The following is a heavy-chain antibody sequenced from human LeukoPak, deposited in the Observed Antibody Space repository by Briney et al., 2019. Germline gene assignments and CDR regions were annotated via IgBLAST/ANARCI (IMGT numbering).Heavy chain of an antibody. CDR1: GFTFSSYS. CDR3: ARDHAGGDYVGYFDY. J-gene: IGHJ4*02. D-gene: IGHD4-17*01. Sequence: GGSLRLSCAASGFTFSSYSMNWVRQAPGKGLEWVSSISSSSSYIYYADSVKGRFTISRDNAKNSLYLQMNSLRAEDTAVYYCARDHAGGDYVGYFDYWGQGTLVTVSS. CDR2: ISSSSSYI. V-gene: IGHV3-21*01.